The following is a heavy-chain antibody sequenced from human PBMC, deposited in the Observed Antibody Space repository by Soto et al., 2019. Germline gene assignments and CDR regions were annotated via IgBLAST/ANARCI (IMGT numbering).Heavy chain of an antibody. CDR2: ISYSGST. V-gene: IGHV4-31*03. CDR3: ARGVLH. Sequence: QVQLQESGPGLVKPSQTLSLTCTVSGGSISSGGYYWSWIRQNPGTGLEWIGYISYSGSTYYNPYLKIRVTISVDTSKNQFYLILNSVTAADTAVYYCARGVLHWGQGTLVTVSS. J-gene: IGHJ4*01. CDR1: GGSISSGGYY.